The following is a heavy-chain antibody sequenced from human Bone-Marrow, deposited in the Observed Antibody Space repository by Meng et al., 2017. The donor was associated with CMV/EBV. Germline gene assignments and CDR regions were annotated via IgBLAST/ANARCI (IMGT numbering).Heavy chain of an antibody. Sequence: QVQQQRWGAGLLKLSETLSLTCAVYGGSFSGYYWSWIRQPPGKGLEWIGEINHSGSTNYNPSLKSRVTISVDTSKNQFSLKLSSVTAADTAVYYCARGGWSSSGRKGLGRPWYYWGQGTLVTVSS. J-gene: IGHJ4*02. CDR3: ARGGWSSSGRKGLGRPWYY. V-gene: IGHV4-34*01. CDR1: GGSFSGYY. CDR2: INHSGST. D-gene: IGHD6-19*01.